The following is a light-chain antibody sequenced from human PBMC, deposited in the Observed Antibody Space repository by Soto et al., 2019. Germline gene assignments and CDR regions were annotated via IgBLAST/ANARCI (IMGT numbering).Light chain of an antibody. CDR1: SSNIGSNT. CDR3: AAWDDSLNGRV. Sequence: QSVLTQPPSASGTPGQRVTISCSGSSSNIGSNTVNWYQQLPGTAPQLLIYSNNQRPSGVPDRFSGSKSGTSASLAISGLQSEDEADYYCAAWDDSLNGRVFGTGTKLTVL. J-gene: IGLJ1*01. CDR2: SNN. V-gene: IGLV1-44*01.